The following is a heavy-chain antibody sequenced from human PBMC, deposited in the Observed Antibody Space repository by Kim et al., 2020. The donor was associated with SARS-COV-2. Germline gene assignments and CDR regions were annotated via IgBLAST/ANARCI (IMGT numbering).Heavy chain of an antibody. Sequence: GTTYYAAPMKGRFTISRDDSQSTLYLQMNSLKTEDTALYYCATDRGGLTHWGQGTLVTVSS. CDR2: GTT. J-gene: IGHJ4*02. V-gene: IGHV3-15*01. D-gene: IGHD3-16*01. CDR3: ATDRGGLTH.